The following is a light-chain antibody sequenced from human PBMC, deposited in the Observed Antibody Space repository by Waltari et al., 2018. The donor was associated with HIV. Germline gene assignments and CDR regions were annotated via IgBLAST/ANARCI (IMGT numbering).Light chain of an antibody. CDR3: QVWVDSRDVAVI. Sequence: SYALTQPPSVSVAPGQTARIPCGGANIGGTLAHWYQQKPGQAPVLVICDDSDRPSGIPERFSGSNSGNTATLTISRVEGGDEADYYCQVWVDSRDVAVIFGGGTKLTVL. V-gene: IGLV3-21*02. CDR1: NIGGTL. CDR2: DDS. J-gene: IGLJ2*01.